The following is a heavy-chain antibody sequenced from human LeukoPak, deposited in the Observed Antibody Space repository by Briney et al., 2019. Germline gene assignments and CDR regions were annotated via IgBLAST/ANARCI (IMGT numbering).Heavy chain of an antibody. CDR2: ISGSGDNT. V-gene: IGHV3-23*01. J-gene: IGHJ4*02. D-gene: IGHD1-1*01. CDR3: ARGSVLFDY. CDR1: GFSFSTHA. Sequence: GGSLRLSCAASGFSFSTHAMGWVRQAPGKGLEWVSVISGSGDNTYQADSVKGRFIISRDNAKNSLYLQMNSLRAEDTAVYYCARGSVLFDYWGQGTLVTVSS.